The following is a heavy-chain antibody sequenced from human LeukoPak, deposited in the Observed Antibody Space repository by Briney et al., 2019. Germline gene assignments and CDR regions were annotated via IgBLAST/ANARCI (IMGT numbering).Heavy chain of an antibody. D-gene: IGHD4-23*01. CDR3: ARGITVATRHYYSYYMDA. J-gene: IGHJ6*03. Sequence: PSETLSLTCSVSGASMSDHSWSWIRQPPGKGLEWIANIDDTGFTNDNPSLKSRVTSSIDTSKNQFSLRLTSVTAANTAVYYCARGITVATRHYYSYYMDAWGRGTTVTVSS. CDR2: IDDTGFT. CDR1: GASMSDHS. V-gene: IGHV4-59*11.